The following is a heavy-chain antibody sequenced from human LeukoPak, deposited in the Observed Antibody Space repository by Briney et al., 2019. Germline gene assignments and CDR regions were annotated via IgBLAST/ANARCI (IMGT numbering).Heavy chain of an antibody. CDR2: FDPEDGET. J-gene: IGHJ4*02. V-gene: IGHV1-24*01. Sequence: ASVKVSCKVSGYTLTELSMHWVRQAPGKGLEWMGGFDPEDGETIYAQKFQGRVTMTEDTSTDTAYMELSSLRSEDTAVYYCARVTFWRGYGSGSYNTKPLFDYWGQGTLVTVSS. CDR3: ARVTFWRGYGSGSYNTKPLFDY. CDR1: GYTLTELS. D-gene: IGHD3-10*01.